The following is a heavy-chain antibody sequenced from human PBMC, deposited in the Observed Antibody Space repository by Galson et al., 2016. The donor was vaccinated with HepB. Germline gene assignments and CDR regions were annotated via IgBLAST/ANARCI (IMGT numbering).Heavy chain of an antibody. V-gene: IGHV3-33*01. CDR2: IWSDGSNK. CDR3: ARDGGLDV. Sequence: SLRLSCAASGFNFDDYVMNWVRQPPGKGLEWVAIIWSDGSNKYSGDSVKGRFTISRDNSNSTLFLQMNTLRAEDTAVYYCARDGGLDVWGQGTTVTVSS. CDR1: GFNFDDYV. J-gene: IGHJ6*02.